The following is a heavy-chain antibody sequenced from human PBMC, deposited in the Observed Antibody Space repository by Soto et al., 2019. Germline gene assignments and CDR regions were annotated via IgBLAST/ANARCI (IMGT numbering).Heavy chain of an antibody. CDR3: ASDCTLRSRGGQWLGRGLYYYCMDV. Sequence: ASVKVSCKASGGTFSSYAISWVRQAPGQGLAWMGGIIPIFGTANYAQKFQGRVTLTAHESTSTAYMERSSLRSEDTAGYDGASDCTLRSRGGQWLGRGLYYYCMDVWGPGTTVTVSS. V-gene: IGHV1-69*13. J-gene: IGHJ6*02. CDR2: IIPIFGTA. D-gene: IGHD6-19*01. CDR1: GGTFSSYA.